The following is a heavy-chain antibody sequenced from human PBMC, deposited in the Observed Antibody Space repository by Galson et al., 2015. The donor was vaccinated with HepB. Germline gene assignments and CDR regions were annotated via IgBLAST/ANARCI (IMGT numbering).Heavy chain of an antibody. CDR2: ISSNGGST. V-gene: IGHV3-64*01. CDR3: ARASGGYSGYDSLCDY. D-gene: IGHD5-12*01. CDR1: GFTFSSYA. J-gene: IGHJ4*02. Sequence: SLRLSCAASGFTFSSYAMHWVRQAPGKGLEYVSAISSNGGSTYYANSVKGRFTISRDNSKNTLYLQMGSLRAEDMAVYYCARASGGYSGYDSLCDYLGQGTLVTVSS.